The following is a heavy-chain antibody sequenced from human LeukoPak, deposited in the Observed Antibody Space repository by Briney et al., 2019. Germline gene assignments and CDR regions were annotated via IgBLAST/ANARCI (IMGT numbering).Heavy chain of an antibody. Sequence: VASVKVSCKASGGTFSSYAISWVRQAPGQGLEWMGGIIPIFGTANYAQKFQGRVTITTDESTSTAYMELSSLRSEDTAVYYCASAIGQSYDFWSGYYTPIYWGQGTLVTVSS. CDR1: GGTFSSYA. J-gene: IGHJ4*02. CDR2: IIPIFGTA. D-gene: IGHD3-3*01. V-gene: IGHV1-69*05. CDR3: ASAIGQSYDFWSGYYTPIY.